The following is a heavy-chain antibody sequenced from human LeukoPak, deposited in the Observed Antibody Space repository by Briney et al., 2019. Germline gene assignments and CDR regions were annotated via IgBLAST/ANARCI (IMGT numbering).Heavy chain of an antibody. CDR1: GFTFDDYG. Sequence: PGGSLRLSCAASGFTFDDYGMSWLRQAPGKGLEWVSGINWNGGSTGYADSVKGRFTISRDNAKNSLYLQMNSLRAEDTALYYCARDQGIAVALYYYYYYMDVWGKGTTVTVSS. J-gene: IGHJ6*03. V-gene: IGHV3-20*04. CDR2: INWNGGST. D-gene: IGHD6-19*01. CDR3: ARDQGIAVALYYYYYYMDV.